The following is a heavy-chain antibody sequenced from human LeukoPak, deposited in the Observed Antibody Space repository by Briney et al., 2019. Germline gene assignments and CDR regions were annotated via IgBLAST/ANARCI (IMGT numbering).Heavy chain of an antibody. Sequence: GGSLRLSCAASGFSFSTYCMHWVRQAPGKGPMWVSRICPDGTVTNYADSVKARFSISRDNARNTVYLQMNSLRAEDTAVYYCVRDFRSADYWGQGTLVTVSS. CDR1: GFSFSTYC. CDR2: ICPDGTVT. J-gene: IGHJ4*02. V-gene: IGHV3-74*01. CDR3: VRDFRSADY.